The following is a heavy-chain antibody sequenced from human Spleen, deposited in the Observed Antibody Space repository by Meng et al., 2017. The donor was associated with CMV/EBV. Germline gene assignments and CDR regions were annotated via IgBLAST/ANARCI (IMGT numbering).Heavy chain of an antibody. Sequence: KVSCKGSGYRFSNYWIGWVRQMPGKGLEWMGIIYPGDSDTRYSPSFQGQVTISADKSISTAYLQWSSLKASDTAMYYCARHSSSSGLANYGMDVWGQGTTVTVSS. CDR2: IYPGDSDT. V-gene: IGHV5-51*01. CDR1: GYRFSNYW. J-gene: IGHJ6*02. CDR3: ARHSSSSGLANYGMDV. D-gene: IGHD6-6*01.